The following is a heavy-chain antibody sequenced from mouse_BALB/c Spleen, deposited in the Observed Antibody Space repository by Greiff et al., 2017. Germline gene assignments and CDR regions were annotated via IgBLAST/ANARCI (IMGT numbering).Heavy chain of an antibody. J-gene: IGHJ3*01. CDR2: ISSGSSTI. V-gene: IGHV5-17*02. CDR1: GFTFSSFG. D-gene: IGHD2-3*01. CDR3: ARSDDGYPAWFAY. Sequence: EVQLQESGGGLVQPGGSRKLSCAASGFTFSSFGMHWVRQAPEKGLEWVAYISSGSSTIYYADTGKGRFTISRDNPKNTLFLQMTSLRSEDTAMYYCARSDDGYPAWFAYWGQGTLVTVSA.